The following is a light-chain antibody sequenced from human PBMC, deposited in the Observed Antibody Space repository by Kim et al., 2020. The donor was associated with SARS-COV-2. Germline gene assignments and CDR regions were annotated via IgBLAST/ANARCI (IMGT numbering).Light chain of an antibody. CDR2: AAS. Sequence: AAVEHRVTITCRASQGLGSWLAWYQQKPGKPPNLLIYAASRLQDGVPSRFSASESGTDFTLTITSVQPEDFATYFCQQAKAFPITFGQGTRLEIK. CDR1: QGLGSW. V-gene: IGKV1-12*01. CDR3: QQAKAFPIT. J-gene: IGKJ5*01.